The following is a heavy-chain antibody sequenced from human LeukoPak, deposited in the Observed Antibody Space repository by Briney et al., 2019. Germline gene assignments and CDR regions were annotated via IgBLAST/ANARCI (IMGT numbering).Heavy chain of an antibody. J-gene: IGHJ5*02. CDR1: GGSISSYY. CDR2: IYYSGST. Sequence: SETLSLTCTVSGGSISSYYWSWIRQPPGKGLEWIGYIYYSGSTNYNPSLKSRVTISVDTSKNQFSLKLSSVTAADTAVYYCARGVRYCTGGSCYPNWFDPWGQGTLVTVSP. CDR3: ARGVRYCTGGSCYPNWFDP. D-gene: IGHD2-15*01. V-gene: IGHV4-59*01.